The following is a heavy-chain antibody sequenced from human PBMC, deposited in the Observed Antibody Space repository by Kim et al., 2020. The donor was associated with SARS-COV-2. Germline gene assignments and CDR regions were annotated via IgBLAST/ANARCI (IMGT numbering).Heavy chain of an antibody. Sequence: SETLSLTCTVSGGSISSSSYYWGWIRQPPGKGLEWIGSIYYSGSTYYNPSLKSRVTISVDTSKNQFSLKLSSVTAADTAVYYCARARAGWLRPFDYWGQGTLVTVSS. CDR2: IYYSGST. D-gene: IGHD5-12*01. CDR3: ARARAGWLRPFDY. CDR1: GGSISSSSYY. J-gene: IGHJ4*02. V-gene: IGHV4-39*01.